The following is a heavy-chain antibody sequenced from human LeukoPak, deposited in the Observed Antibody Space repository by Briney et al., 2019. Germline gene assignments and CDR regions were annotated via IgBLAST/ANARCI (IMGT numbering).Heavy chain of an antibody. CDR3: ARVLKGGDDSSGYYYAFFDY. J-gene: IGHJ4*02. CDR2: INPSGGST. Sequence: ASVKVSCKASGYTFTGYYMHWVRQAPGQGLEWMGIINPSGGSTSYAQKFQGRVTMTRDTSTSTVYMELSSLRSDDTAVYYCARVLKGGDDSSGYYYAFFDYWGQGTLVTVSS. D-gene: IGHD3-22*01. CDR1: GYTFTGYY. V-gene: IGHV1-46*01.